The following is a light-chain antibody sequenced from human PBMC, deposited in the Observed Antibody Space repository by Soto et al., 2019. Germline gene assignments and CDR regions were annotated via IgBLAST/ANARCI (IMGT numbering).Light chain of an antibody. CDR1: SSDGGGNNY. Sequence: QSVLTQPASVSGSPGQSITISCTGTSSDGGGNNYVSWYQQHPGKAPKLMIYEVSNRPSGVSNRFSGSKSGNTASLTISGLQAEDEADYYCSSDTSSSTQYVVFGGGTKVTVL. J-gene: IGLJ2*01. CDR3: SSDTSSSTQYVV. CDR2: EVS. V-gene: IGLV2-14*01.